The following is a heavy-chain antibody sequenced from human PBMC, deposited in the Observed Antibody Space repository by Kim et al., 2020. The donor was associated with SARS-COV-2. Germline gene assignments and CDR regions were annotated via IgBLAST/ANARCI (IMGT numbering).Heavy chain of an antibody. CDR2: VYYSGVT. CDR3: VRYRYGSMADD. J-gene: IGHJ4*02. CDR1: GASISSSTHY. D-gene: IGHD5-18*01. V-gene: IGHV4-39*01. Sequence: SENLSLTCSVSGASISSSTHYWGWIRQPPGKGLEWIGSVYYSGVTDYSPSLRSRLTMSVDTSKNQFSLRLSSVTGADTAMYYCVRYRYGSMADDWGQGT.